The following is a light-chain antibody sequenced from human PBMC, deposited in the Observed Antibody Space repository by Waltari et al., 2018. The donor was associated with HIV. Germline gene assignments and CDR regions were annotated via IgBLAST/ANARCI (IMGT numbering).Light chain of an antibody. Sequence: QSALTQPPSASGSPGQSVTVSCPGTSRDVGGLDSGSWYHQQPPKAPKLILYEVDRRPSGVPDRFSGSKSGNTASLTVSGLQPEDEGDYYCSSYKDANDVVFGGGTKLTVL. J-gene: IGLJ2*01. V-gene: IGLV2-8*01. CDR3: SSYKDANDVV. CDR1: SRDVGGLDS. CDR2: EVD.